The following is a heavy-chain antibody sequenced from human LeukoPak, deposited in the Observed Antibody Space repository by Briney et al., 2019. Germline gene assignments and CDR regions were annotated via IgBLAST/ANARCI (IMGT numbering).Heavy chain of an antibody. J-gene: IGHJ4*02. CDR1: GFIFSSYA. Sequence: GGSLRLSCAASGFIFSSYAMSWVRQTPGKGLAWVSAICGSGGSTYYADSVKGRFTISRDNSKNTLYLQVNSLRAEDTAVYYCAKGETVTTTSFDYWGQGTLVTVSS. CDR3: AKGETVTTTSFDY. CDR2: ICGSGGST. D-gene: IGHD4-17*01. V-gene: IGHV3-23*01.